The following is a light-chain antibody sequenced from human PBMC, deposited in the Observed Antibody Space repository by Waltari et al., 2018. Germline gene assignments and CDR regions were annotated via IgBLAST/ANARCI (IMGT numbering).Light chain of an antibody. V-gene: IGKV4-1*01. Sequence: DIVMTQSPDSLAVSLGERATINCKSSQSVLYSSNNKNYLAWYQQKPGQPPKLLIYWASSRESGVPDRFSGSGSGTDFTLTNSSLQAEDVAVFYCQQYYSTPWTFGPGTKVEIK. CDR1: QSVLYSSNNKNY. CDR3: QQYYSTPWT. CDR2: WAS. J-gene: IGKJ1*01.